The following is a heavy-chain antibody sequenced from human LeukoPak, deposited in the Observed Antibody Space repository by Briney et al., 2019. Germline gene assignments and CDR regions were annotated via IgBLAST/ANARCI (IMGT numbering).Heavy chain of an antibody. CDR1: GFTFSSYW. Sequence: RGSLRLSCAASGFTFSSYWMHWVRQAPGKGLVWVSRINSDGSSTSYADSVKGRFTISRDNAKNTLYLQMNSLRAEDTAVYYCAKDYLGFVLPVDYWGQGTLVTASS. CDR2: INSDGSST. J-gene: IGHJ4*02. V-gene: IGHV3-74*01. CDR3: AKDYLGFVLPVDY. D-gene: IGHD2-15*01.